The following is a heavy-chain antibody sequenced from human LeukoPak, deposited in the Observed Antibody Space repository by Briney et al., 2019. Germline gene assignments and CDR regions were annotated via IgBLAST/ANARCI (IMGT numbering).Heavy chain of an antibody. CDR1: GYIFTNYW. CDR3: ARLAGDMYYFGSGSYPNWYFDL. CDR2: LYPGDSDI. Sequence: GESLKISCQGSGYIFTNYWIGWGRQMPGKGLEWMGILYPGDSDITCSPSFQGQVTISVDKSMSTAYLQWSSLKVSDTAMYYCARLAGDMYYFGSGSYPNWYFDLWGRGTLVTVSS. D-gene: IGHD3-10*01. V-gene: IGHV5-51*01. J-gene: IGHJ2*01.